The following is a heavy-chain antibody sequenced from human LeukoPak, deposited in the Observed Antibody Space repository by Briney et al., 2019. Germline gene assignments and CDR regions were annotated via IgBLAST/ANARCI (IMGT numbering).Heavy chain of an antibody. CDR3: ARDQGDSSSWSQIDY. V-gene: IGHV4-39*07. D-gene: IGHD6-13*01. CDR2: VYYSGST. CDR1: GGSISSGSYY. J-gene: IGHJ4*02. Sequence: SETLSLTCTVSGGSISSGSYYWGWIRQPPGTGLEWIGNVYYSGSTYYNPSLKSRVTISVDTSKNQFSLKLSSVTAADTAVYYCARDQGDSSSWSQIDYWGQGTLVTVSS.